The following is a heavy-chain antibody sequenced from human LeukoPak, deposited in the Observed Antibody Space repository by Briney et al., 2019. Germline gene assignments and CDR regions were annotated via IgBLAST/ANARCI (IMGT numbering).Heavy chain of an antibody. CDR3: ARGLVVGATYWFGP. D-gene: IGHD1-26*01. J-gene: IGHJ5*02. CDR1: GYSISSGYY. V-gene: IGHV4-38-2*02. CDR2: IYHSGST. Sequence: SETLSLTCTVSGYSISSGYYWGWIRQPPGKGLEGIGSIYHSGSTYYNPSLRSRVTISVDTDKHQFSLKLSSVTAADTAVYFCARGLVVGATYWFGPWGQGPLVTVSS.